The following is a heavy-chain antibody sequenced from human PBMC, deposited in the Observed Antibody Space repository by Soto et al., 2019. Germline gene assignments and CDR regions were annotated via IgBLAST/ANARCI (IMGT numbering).Heavy chain of an antibody. CDR1: GFTFDTYT. CDR3: ARGSASKSGHLWYFDL. Sequence: EVQVVESGGGLVKPGGSLRLSCTASGFTFDTYTMNWLRQAPGRGLEWVSSISATTTYKYYAASVEGRFTISRDNAKNSLYLQTNGLGAEDTAVYYCARGSASKSGHLWYFDLWGRETLVTVSS. D-gene: IGHD2-8*02. V-gene: IGHV3-21*01. CDR2: ISATTTYK. J-gene: IGHJ2*01.